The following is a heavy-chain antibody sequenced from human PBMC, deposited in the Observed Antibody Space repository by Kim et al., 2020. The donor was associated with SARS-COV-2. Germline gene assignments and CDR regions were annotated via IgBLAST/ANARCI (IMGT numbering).Heavy chain of an antibody. V-gene: IGHV3-33*06. Sequence: ADSVKGRFTISRDNSKNTLYLQMNSLRAEDTAVYYCAKLPTVVTITPFDIWGQGTMVTVSS. CDR3: AKLPTVVTITPFDI. D-gene: IGHD4-17*01. J-gene: IGHJ3*02.